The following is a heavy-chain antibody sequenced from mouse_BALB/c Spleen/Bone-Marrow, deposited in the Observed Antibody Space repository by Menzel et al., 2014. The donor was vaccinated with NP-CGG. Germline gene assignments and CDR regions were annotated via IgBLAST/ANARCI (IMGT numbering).Heavy chain of an antibody. CDR3: GGVTTVVAKNYYYAMDY. V-gene: IGHV1-37*01. Sequence: VQLQQSGPELVKPGASVKISCKASGYSFTGYFMNWVKQSHGKSLEWIGRINPYNGDTFYNQKFKGKATLTVDKSSSTAHMELLSLTSEDSAVYYHGGVTTVVAKNYYYAMDYWGQGTSVTVSS. CDR2: INPYNGDT. CDR1: GYSFTGYF. J-gene: IGHJ4*01. D-gene: IGHD1-1*01.